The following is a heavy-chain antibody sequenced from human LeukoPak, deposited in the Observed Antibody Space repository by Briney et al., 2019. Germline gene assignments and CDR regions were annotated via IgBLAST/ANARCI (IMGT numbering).Heavy chain of an antibody. CDR3: ARLGYYYGSGSLTTIFYGMDV. D-gene: IGHD3-10*01. CDR2: IYYSGST. Sequence: SETLSLTCTVSGGSISSYYWSWIRQPPGKGLEWIGYIYYSGSTNYNPSLKSRVTISVDTSKNQFSLKLSSVTAADTAVYYCARLGYYYGSGSLTTIFYGMDVWGQGTTVTVSS. V-gene: IGHV4-59*08. CDR1: GGSISSYY. J-gene: IGHJ6*02.